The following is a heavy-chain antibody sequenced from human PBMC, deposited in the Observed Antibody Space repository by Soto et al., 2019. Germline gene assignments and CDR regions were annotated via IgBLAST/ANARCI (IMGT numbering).Heavy chain of an antibody. CDR3: TSTAPQGAYYDILTGYTR. CDR2: IKSKTDGGTT. CDR1: GFTFSKAG. V-gene: IGHV3-15*01. D-gene: IGHD3-9*01. J-gene: IGHJ4*02. Sequence: GGSLRLSGAASGFTFSKAGMSWVRQAPGKGLEWVGRIKSKTDGGTTDYAAPVKGRFTISRDDSKNTLYLQMNSLKTEDTAVYYCTSTAPQGAYYDILTGYTRWGQGTLVTVSS.